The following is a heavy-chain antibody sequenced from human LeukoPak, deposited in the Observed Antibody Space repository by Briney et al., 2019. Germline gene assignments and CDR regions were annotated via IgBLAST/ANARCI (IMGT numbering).Heavy chain of an antibody. CDR1: GGSISSSNW. CDR2: IYHSGST. D-gene: IGHD3-3*01. V-gene: IGHV4-4*02. J-gene: IGHJ5*02. Sequence: PSETLSLTCAVSGGSISSSNWWSWVRQPPGKGLEWIGEIYHSGSTNYNPSLKSRVTISVDKSKNQFSLRLTSVTAADTAVYYCARGDYYDGGGRNWFDPWGQGTLVTVSP. CDR3: ARGDYYDGGGRNWFDP.